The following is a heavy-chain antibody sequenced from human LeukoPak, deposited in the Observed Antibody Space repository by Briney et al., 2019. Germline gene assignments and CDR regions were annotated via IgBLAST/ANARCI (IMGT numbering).Heavy chain of an antibody. D-gene: IGHD5/OR15-5a*01. Sequence: HPGGSLRLSCAASGFTFSSYAMSWVRQAPGKGLEWVSAISGSGGSTYYADSVNGRLTISRNNSKNTLYLQMNSLRAEDTAVYYCPKDPSRVSTIGRIDYWGQGTLVTVSS. V-gene: IGHV3-23*01. CDR3: PKDPSRVSTIGRIDY. CDR1: GFTFSSYA. J-gene: IGHJ4*02. CDR2: ISGSGGST.